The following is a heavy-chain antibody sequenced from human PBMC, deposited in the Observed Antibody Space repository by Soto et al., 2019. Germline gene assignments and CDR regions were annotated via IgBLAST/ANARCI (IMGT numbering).Heavy chain of an antibody. V-gene: IGHV1-3*01. J-gene: IGHJ4*02. D-gene: IGHD5-12*01. CDR2: INAGNGNT. Sequence: ASVKVSCKASGYTFTSYAMHWVRQAPGQRLEWMGWINAGNGNTKYSQKFQGRVTITRDTSASTAYMELSSLRSEDTAVYYCALSRYIVATIDYWGQGTLVTVSS. CDR3: ALSRYIVATIDY. CDR1: GYTFTSYA.